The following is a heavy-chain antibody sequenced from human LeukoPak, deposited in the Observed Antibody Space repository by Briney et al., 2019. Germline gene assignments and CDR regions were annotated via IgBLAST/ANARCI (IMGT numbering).Heavy chain of an antibody. D-gene: IGHD6-19*01. Sequence: SQTLSLTCTVSGGSINSGTYFWSWIRQPAEKGLEWVGHIYTSGSTDYNPSLKSRVTISRDTSTNQFSLRMSSVTATDTAVYYCARHKSAVAGTGGWFDPWGQGTLVTVSS. CDR1: GGSINSGTYF. J-gene: IGHJ5*02. CDR2: IYTSGST. V-gene: IGHV4-61*09. CDR3: ARHKSAVAGTGGWFDP.